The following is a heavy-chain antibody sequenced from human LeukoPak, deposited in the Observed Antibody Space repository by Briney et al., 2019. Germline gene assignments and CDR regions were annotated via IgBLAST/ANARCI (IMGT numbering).Heavy chain of an antibody. J-gene: IGHJ5*02. CDR2: IYYSGST. V-gene: IGHV4-39*07. D-gene: IGHD6-13*01. CDR3: ASPFGIAAAPT. CDR1: GGSISSSSYY. Sequence: PSETLSLTCTVSGGSISSSSYYWGWIRQPPGKGLEWIGSIYYSGSTYYNPSLKSRVTISVDTSKNQFSLKLSSVTAADTAVYYCASPFGIAAAPTWGQGTLVTVSS.